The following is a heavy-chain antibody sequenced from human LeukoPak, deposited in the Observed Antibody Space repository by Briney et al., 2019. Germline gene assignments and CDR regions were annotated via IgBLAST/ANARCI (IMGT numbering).Heavy chain of an antibody. Sequence: PGGSLRLSCAASGFTFSSYEMNWIRQAPGKGLEWVAFIRYDGSSKYYADAVKGRFTISRDNSKNTLYLQMNSLRAEDTAVYYCAKFPEHPFDYWGQGTLVTVSS. CDR2: IRYDGSSK. J-gene: IGHJ4*02. CDR1: GFTFSSYE. V-gene: IGHV3-30*02. CDR3: AKFPEHPFDY.